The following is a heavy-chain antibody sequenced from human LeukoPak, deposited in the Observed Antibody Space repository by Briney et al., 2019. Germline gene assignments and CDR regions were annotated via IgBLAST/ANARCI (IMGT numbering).Heavy chain of an antibody. CDR2: ISSSSSYI. V-gene: IGHV3-21*01. J-gene: IGHJ4*02. Sequence: GGSLRLSCSASGFTFSSYSMNWVRQAPGKGREWVSSISSSSSYIYYADSVKGRFIISRDNAKNSLYLQMNSLRAEETAVYYCARDLSSTRVGRGAVDYWGQGTVVTVSS. CDR3: ARDLSSTRVGRGAVDY. CDR1: GFTFSSYS. D-gene: IGHD3-10*01.